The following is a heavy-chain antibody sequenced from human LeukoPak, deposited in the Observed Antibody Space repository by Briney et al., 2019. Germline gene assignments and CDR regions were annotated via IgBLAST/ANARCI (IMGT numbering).Heavy chain of an antibody. Sequence: SETLSLTCTDPGGSISSYYWSWIRQPPGKGLEWIGYLYYSGSTNYNSSLKSRVTISVDTSKNQFSLRLFSVTAADTAVYYCARGKPPYYGSAPQSDYYFDYWGQGTLVTVFS. CDR2: LYYSGST. CDR1: GGSISSYY. V-gene: IGHV4-59*08. J-gene: IGHJ4*02. D-gene: IGHD3-10*01. CDR3: ARGKPPYYGSAPQSDYYFDY.